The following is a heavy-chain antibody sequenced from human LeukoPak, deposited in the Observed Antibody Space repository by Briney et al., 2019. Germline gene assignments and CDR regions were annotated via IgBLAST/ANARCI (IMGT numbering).Heavy chain of an antibody. CDR2: LSYSGST. CDR3: ARDLGYCTSTSCRYFDF. V-gene: IGHV4-31*03. Sequence: SQTLSLTCTVSGGTISSGGYYWIWLRQHPGRGLEWIGYLSYSGSTYYNPSLKSRVTISVDTSRNQFSLKLSSVTAADTAVYYCARDLGYCTSTSCRYFDFWGQGTLVTVSS. CDR1: GGTISSGGYY. D-gene: IGHD2-2*01. J-gene: IGHJ4*02.